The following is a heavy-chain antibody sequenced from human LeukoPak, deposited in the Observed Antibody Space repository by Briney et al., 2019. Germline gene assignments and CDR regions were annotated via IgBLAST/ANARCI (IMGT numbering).Heavy chain of an antibody. V-gene: IGHV1-46*01. CDR3: ARDNSVGDNAWWFDP. CDR2: INPTGGST. J-gene: IGHJ5*02. Sequence: ASVKVSCKASGYTFTSYYMHWVRQAPGQGLEWMGLINPTGGSTGYAQKFQGRVTMTRDMSTSTDYMELSSLRSEDTAIYYCARDNSVGDNAWWFDPWGQGTLVTVTS. CDR1: GYTFTSYY. D-gene: IGHD1-26*01.